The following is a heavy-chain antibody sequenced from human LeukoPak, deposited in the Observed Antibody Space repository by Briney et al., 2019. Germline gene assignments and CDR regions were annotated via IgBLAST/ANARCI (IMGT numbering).Heavy chain of an antibody. J-gene: IGHJ4*02. CDR3: ATGYNYGSHFDY. V-gene: IGHV3-48*03. Sequence: GGSLRLSCAASGFSFSTYGMNWVRQAPGKGLEWISYIHSSGTPIYYADSVKGRFSISRDNAKNTLYLEMNSLRAEDTAVYYCATGYNYGSHFDYWGQGTLVTVSS. D-gene: IGHD1-1*01. CDR1: GFSFSTYG. CDR2: IHSSGTPI.